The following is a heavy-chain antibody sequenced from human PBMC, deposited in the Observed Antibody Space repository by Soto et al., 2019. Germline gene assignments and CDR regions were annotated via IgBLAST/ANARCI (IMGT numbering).Heavy chain of an antibody. CDR1: GFSFSSFA. CDR3: AKGVELDV. D-gene: IGHD1-26*01. V-gene: IGHV3-23*01. Sequence: EVLLLESGGGLVQPGGSLRLSCEASGFSFSSFAMNWVRQAPGKGLEWVSAIGDSGASTYYADSVKGRFTISRDNSRNTLYLQLNSRRAEDTAVYYCAKGVELDVWGNGTTVNVSS. J-gene: IGHJ6*04. CDR2: IGDSGAST.